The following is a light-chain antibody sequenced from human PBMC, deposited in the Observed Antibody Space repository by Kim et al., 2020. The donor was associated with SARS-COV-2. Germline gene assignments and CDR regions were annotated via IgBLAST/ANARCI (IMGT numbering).Light chain of an antibody. CDR2: AAS. CDR1: QSVLTD. CDR3: QQYYNRPPCT. V-gene: IGKV3-15*01. Sequence: YPGERATHSCRASQSVLTDLAWYQQKPGQAPRLLIYAASTRATGVPARFSGSGSGTEFTLTISSLQSEDFAVYFCQQYYNRPPCTFGQGTKLEI. J-gene: IGKJ2*02.